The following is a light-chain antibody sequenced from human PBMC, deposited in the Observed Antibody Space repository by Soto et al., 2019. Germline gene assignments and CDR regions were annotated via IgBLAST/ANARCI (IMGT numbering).Light chain of an antibody. CDR3: CSYAGAYTWM. V-gene: IGLV2-11*01. Sequence: QSALTQPRSVSGSPGQSVTISCTGTSSDVGGYDYVSWCQQHPGKAPKLLIYDVTRRPSGVPDRFSGSKSGNTASLTISGIQAEDEADYYCCSYAGAYTWMFGGGTKLTVL. J-gene: IGLJ3*02. CDR1: SSDVGGYDY. CDR2: DVT.